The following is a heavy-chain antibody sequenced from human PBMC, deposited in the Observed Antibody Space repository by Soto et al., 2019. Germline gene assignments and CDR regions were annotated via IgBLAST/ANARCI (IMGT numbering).Heavy chain of an antibody. CDR2: ISYDGSNK. J-gene: IGHJ4*02. CDR1: GFTFGSYG. Sequence: QVQLVESGGGVVQPGRSLRLSCAASGFTFGSYGMHWVRQAPGKGLEWVAVISYDGSNKYYADSVKGRFTISRDNSKNTLYLQMNSLRAEDTAVYYCAKRMLGDYFDYWGQGTLVTVSS. V-gene: IGHV3-30*18. D-gene: IGHD2-8*01. CDR3: AKRMLGDYFDY.